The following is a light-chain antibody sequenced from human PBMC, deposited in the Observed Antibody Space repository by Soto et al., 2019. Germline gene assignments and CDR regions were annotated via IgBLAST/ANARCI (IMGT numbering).Light chain of an antibody. CDR1: QSVYSTY. CDR2: GAS. V-gene: IGKV3-20*01. CDR3: QLYCNSLS. Sequence: EIVLTQSPGTLSLSPGERATLSCRASQSVYSTYLAWYQQKPGQAPRLLISGASSRASAIPDRFSGSGSAADITLTIGSLEPEGFAVYYCQLYCNSLSVGGEIKVEIK. J-gene: IGKJ4*01.